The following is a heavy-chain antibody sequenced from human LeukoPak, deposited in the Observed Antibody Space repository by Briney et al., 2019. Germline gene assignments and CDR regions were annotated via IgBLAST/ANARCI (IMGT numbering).Heavy chain of an antibody. CDR3: ARVPASSIVVVPAAERDYYYMDV. Sequence: SQTLSLTCTVSGGSISSGSYYWSWLRPPAGKGLEWIGRIYTSGSTNYNPSLKSRVTISVDTSKNQFSLKLSSVTAADTAVYYCARVPASSIVVVPAAERDYYYMDVWGKGTTVTVSS. J-gene: IGHJ6*03. V-gene: IGHV4-61*02. D-gene: IGHD2-2*01. CDR2: IYTSGST. CDR1: GGSISSGSYY.